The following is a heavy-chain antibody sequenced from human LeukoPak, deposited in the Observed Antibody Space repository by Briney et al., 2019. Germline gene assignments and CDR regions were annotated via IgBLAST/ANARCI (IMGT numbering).Heavy chain of an antibody. CDR3: ARYIAAAGNSHFDY. D-gene: IGHD6-13*01. CDR2: IYYSGST. Sequence: SETLSLTCTVSGGAISSYYWSWIRQPPGKGLEWIGYIYYSGSTNYNPSLKSRVTISVDTSKNQFSLKLSSVTAADTAVYYCARYIAAAGNSHFDYWGQGTLVTVSS. J-gene: IGHJ4*02. V-gene: IGHV4-59*08. CDR1: GGAISSYY.